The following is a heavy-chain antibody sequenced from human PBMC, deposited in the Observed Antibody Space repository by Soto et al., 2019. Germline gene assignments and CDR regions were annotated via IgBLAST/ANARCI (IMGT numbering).Heavy chain of an antibody. CDR2: ISGSGGST. V-gene: IGHV3-23*01. J-gene: IGHJ6*02. CDR3: ANGGIVVVPAVARGMDV. CDR1: GFTFSSYV. D-gene: IGHD2-2*01. Sequence: EVQLLESGGGLVQPGGSLRLSCAASGFTFSSYVMSWVRQAPGKGLEWVSAISGSGGSTYYADSVKGRFTISRDNSKNTLYLQMNSLRAEDTAVYYCANGGIVVVPAVARGMDVWGQGTTVTVSS.